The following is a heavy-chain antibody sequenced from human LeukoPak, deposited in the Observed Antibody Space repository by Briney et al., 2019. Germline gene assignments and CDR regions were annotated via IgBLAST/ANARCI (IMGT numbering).Heavy chain of an antibody. CDR1: GGSISSYY. J-gene: IGHJ4*02. CDR2: IYYSGST. D-gene: IGHD1-26*01. V-gene: IGHV4-59*01. Sequence: SETLSLTCTVSGGSISSYYWSWIRQPPGKRLESLGYIYYSGSTNYNPSLRSRLTMSVDTSKNQFSLKLSSVTAADTAVYYCARAPGVVGAAGLDSWGQGTLVTVSS. CDR3: ARAPGVVGAAGLDS.